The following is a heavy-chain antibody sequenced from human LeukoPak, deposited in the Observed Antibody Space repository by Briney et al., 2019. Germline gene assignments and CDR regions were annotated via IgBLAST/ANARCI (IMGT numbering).Heavy chain of an antibody. J-gene: IGHJ4*02. Sequence: SETLSLTCTVSGGSISSSSYYWGWIRQPPGKGLEWIGSIYYRGSTYYNPSLKSRVTISVDTSKNQFSLKLSSVTAADTAVYYCARFSPARAFDYWGQGTLVTVSS. V-gene: IGHV4-39*01. CDR3: ARFSPARAFDY. D-gene: IGHD2/OR15-2a*01. CDR1: GGSISSSSYY. CDR2: IYYRGST.